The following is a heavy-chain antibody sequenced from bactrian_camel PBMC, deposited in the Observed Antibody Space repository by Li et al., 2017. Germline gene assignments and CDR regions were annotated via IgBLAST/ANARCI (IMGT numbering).Heavy chain of an antibody. CDR2: ISRNGRIT. CDR1: GRTGC. D-gene: IGHD4*01. Sequence: QVQLVESGGGSVQAGGSLRHSCAASGRTGCMGWFRQVAGKAREGVSFISRNGRITDTDSVKGRFTISRDNAKNTVYLQMNSLKPDDTAVYYCVRDLIATLFPIAYEYSYWGQGTQVTVS. J-gene: IGHJ4*01. V-gene: IGHV3S63*01. CDR3: VRDLIATLFPIAYEYSY.